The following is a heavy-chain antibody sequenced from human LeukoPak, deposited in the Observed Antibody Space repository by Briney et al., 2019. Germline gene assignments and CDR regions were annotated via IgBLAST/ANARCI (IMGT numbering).Heavy chain of an antibody. J-gene: IGHJ4*02. Sequence: SETLSLTCIVSGGSISGSYWSWIRQPAGKGLEWIGRIYSSGSTNYNPSLKSRVTMSVDTSKNQVSLKLNSVTAADTAVYYCARGFCSGGSCYLFDYWGQGTLVTVSS. V-gene: IGHV4-4*07. CDR3: ARGFCSGGSCYLFDY. CDR1: GGSISGSY. CDR2: IYSSGST. D-gene: IGHD2-15*01.